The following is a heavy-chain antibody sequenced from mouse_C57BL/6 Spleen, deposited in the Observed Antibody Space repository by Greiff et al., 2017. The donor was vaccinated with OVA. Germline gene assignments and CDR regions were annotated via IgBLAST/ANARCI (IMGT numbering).Heavy chain of an antibody. CDR2: ISSGGDYI. V-gene: IGHV5-9-1*02. CDR1: GFTFSSYA. J-gene: IGHJ2*01. CDR3: TREGNFYFDY. D-gene: IGHD2-1*01. Sequence: EVQVVESGEGLVKPGGSLKLSCAASGFTFSSYAMSWVRQTPEKRLEWVAYISSGGDYIYYADTVKGRFTISRDNARNTLYLQMSSLKSEVTAMYYCTREGNFYFDYWGQGTTLTVSS.